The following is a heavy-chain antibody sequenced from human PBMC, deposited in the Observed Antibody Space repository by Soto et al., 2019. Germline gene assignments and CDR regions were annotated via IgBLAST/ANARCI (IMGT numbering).Heavy chain of an antibody. CDR1: GFSLSTSGVG. CDR3: ATTRRGIAAAGIVLGAFDI. V-gene: IGHV2-5*01. Sequence: SGPTLVNPTQTLTLTCTFSGFSLSTSGVGVGWIRQPPGKALEWLALIYWNDDKRYSPSLKSRLTITKDTSKNQVVLTMTNMDPVDTATYYCATTRRGIAAAGIVLGAFDIWGQGSMVTVSS. CDR2: IYWNDDK. J-gene: IGHJ3*02. D-gene: IGHD6-13*01.